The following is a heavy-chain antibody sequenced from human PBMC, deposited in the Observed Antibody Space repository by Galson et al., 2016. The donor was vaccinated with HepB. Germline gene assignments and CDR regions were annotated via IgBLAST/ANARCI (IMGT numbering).Heavy chain of an antibody. CDR1: GDSVSSNSAA. CDR2: TYYRSKWYN. J-gene: IGHJ3*02. D-gene: IGHD3-9*01. V-gene: IGHV6-1*01. CDR3: ARELVTFAFDI. Sequence: CAISGDSVSSNSAAWNRIRQSPSRGLEWLGRTYYRSKWYNDYAVSVKSRITINPDTLKNQFSLQLNSVTPEDTAVYYCARELVTFAFDIWGQGTMVTVSS.